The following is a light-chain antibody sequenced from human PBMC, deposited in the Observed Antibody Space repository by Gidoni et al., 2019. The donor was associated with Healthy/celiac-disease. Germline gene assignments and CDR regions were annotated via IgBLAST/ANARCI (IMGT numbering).Light chain of an antibody. J-gene: IGLJ2*01. V-gene: IGLV2-14*01. CDR3: SSYTSSSSSVV. CDR1: SSDVGGYNY. Sequence: HSALTHPASVSASPGQSITISCTGTSSDVGGYNYASWYQQHPGKAPKLMMYEVSNRPSGVANRFSCSKSGNTASLTISGLQAEDEAYYYCSSYTSSSSSVVFGGGPQLTVL. CDR2: EVS.